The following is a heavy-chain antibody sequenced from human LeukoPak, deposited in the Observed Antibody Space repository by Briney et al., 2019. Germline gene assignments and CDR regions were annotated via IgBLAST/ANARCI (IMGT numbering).Heavy chain of an antibody. CDR3: ASLYYDSSGNTITQNGY. CDR2: IKQDGSNK. J-gene: IGHJ4*02. V-gene: IGHV3-7*01. CDR1: GFTFSSYW. D-gene: IGHD3-22*01. Sequence: GGSLRLSCAASGFTFSSYWMSWVRQAPGKGLEWVANIKQDGSNKYYADSVKGRFTISRDNSKNTLYLQMNSLRAEDTAVYYCASLYYDSSGNTITQNGYWGQGTLVTVSS.